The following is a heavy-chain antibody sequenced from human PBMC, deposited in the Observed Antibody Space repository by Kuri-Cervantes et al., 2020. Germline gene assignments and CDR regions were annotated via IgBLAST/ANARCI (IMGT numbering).Heavy chain of an antibody. D-gene: IGHD3-3*01. V-gene: IGHV3-33*08. J-gene: IGHJ6*03. CDR1: GFTLSSYS. CDR2: IWYDGSNK. Sequence: GESLKISCAASGFTLSSYSMNWVRQAPGKGLEWVAVIWYDGSNKYYADSVKGRFTISRDNSKNTLYLQMNSLRAEDTAVYYCARVSYDFWAYYYMDVWGKGTTVTVSS. CDR3: ARVSYDFWAYYYMDV.